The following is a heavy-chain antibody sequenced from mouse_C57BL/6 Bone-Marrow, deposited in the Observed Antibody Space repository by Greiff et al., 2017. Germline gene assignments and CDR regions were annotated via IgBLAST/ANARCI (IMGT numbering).Heavy chain of an antibody. Sequence: EVMLVESGGDLVKPGGSLKLSCAASGFTFSSYGMSWVRQTPDKRLEWVATISSGGSYTYYPDSVKGRFTISRDNAKNTLYLQMSSLKSEDTAMYYFARRCLDYWGQGTTLTVSS. CDR1: GFTFSSYG. CDR3: ARRCLDY. CDR2: ISSGGSYT. J-gene: IGHJ2*01. V-gene: IGHV5-6*02.